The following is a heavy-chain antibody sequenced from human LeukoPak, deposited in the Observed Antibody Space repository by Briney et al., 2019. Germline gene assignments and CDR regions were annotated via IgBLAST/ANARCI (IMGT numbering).Heavy chain of an antibody. CDR2: IIPIFGTA. D-gene: IGHD6-19*01. CDR3: ASAHTTTVAAFDS. V-gene: IGHV1-69*06. Sequence: SVKVSCKTSGGTFSSYAISWVRQAPGPGLEWLGGIIPIFGTANCALKFQDRVTITANKSTSTAYMYLSSLRSDDAAVYYCASAHTTTVAAFDSWGQGTLVTVSS. J-gene: IGHJ4*02. CDR1: GGTFSSYA.